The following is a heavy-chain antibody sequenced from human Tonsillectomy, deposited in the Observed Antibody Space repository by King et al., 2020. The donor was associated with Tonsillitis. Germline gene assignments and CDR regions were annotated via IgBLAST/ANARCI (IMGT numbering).Heavy chain of an antibody. CDR2: IYYSGST. J-gene: IGHJ4*02. CDR3: ARDSSEYYDFWSGYSWGY. V-gene: IGHV4-59*01. D-gene: IGHD3-3*01. CDR1: GGSISSYY. Sequence: QLQESGPGLVKPSETLSLTCTVSGGSISSYYWSWIRQPPGKGLEWIGYIYYSGSTNYNPSLKSRVTILVDTSKNQFSLKLSSVTAADTAVYYCARDSSEYYDFWSGYSWGYWGQGTLVTVSS.